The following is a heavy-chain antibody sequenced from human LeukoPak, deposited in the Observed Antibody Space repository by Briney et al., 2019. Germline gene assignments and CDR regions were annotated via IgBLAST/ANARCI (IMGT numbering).Heavy chain of an antibody. V-gene: IGHV4-39*01. CDR1: GGSISSSSYY. J-gene: IGHJ6*03. D-gene: IGHD6-13*01. CDR2: IYYSGST. Sequence: KSSETLSLTCTVSGGSISSSSYYWGWIRQPPGKGLEWIGSIYYSGSTYYNPSLKSRVTISVDTSKNQFSLKLSSVTAADTAVYYCARRSSSWYGSDYYYMDVWGKGTTVTISS. CDR3: ARRSSSWYGSDYYYMDV.